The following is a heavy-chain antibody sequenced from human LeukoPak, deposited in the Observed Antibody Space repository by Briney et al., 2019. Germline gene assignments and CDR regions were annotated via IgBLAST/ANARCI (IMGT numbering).Heavy chain of an antibody. J-gene: IGHJ4*02. D-gene: IGHD2/OR15-2a*01. CDR2: ISYDGSNK. CDR1: GFTFSSYA. V-gene: IGHV3-30*04. Sequence: PGGSLRLSCAASGFTFSSYAMHWVRQAPGKGLEWVAVISYDGSNKYYADSVKGRFTISRDNSKNTLYLQMNSLRAEDTAVYYCARDSMKGFDYWGQGTLVTVSS. CDR3: ARDSMKGFDY.